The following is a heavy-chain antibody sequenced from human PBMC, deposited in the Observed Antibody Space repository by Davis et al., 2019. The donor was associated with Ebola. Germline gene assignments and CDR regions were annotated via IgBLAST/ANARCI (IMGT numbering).Heavy chain of an antibody. V-gene: IGHV4-59*11. CDR1: GGSISSHY. CDR2: MYYSGST. CDR3: ARDRGWLQSHGVDY. J-gene: IGHJ4*02. Sequence: MPSETLSLTCTVSGGSISSHYWSWIRQSPGKGLEWIGYMYYSGSTNYNPSLKSRVTISAESSKNQFSLNLTSVTAADSAVYYCARDRGWLQSHGVDYWGQGTLVTVSS. D-gene: IGHD5-24*01.